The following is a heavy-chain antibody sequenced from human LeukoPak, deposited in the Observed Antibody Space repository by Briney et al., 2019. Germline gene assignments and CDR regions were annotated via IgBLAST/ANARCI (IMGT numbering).Heavy chain of an antibody. D-gene: IGHD3-22*01. V-gene: IGHV3-21*01. CDR1: GFTFSSYS. Sequence: GGSLRLSCAASGFTFSSYSINWVRQAPGKGLEWVSSISSSSSYIYYADSVKGRFTISRDNAKNSLYLQMNSLRAEDTAVYYCARDDGVITLDYWGQGTLVTVSS. CDR3: ARDDGVITLDY. CDR2: ISSSSSYI. J-gene: IGHJ4*02.